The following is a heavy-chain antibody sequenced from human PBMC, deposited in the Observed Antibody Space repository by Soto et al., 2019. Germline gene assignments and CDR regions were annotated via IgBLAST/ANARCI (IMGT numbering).Heavy chain of an antibody. J-gene: IGHJ4*02. CDR2: ISYDGSNK. CDR1: GFTFSSYG. Sequence: GGSLRLSCAASGFTFSSYGMHWVRQAPGKGLEWVAVISYDGSNKYYADSVKGRFTISRDNSKNTLYLQMNSLRAEDTAVYYCAKVPGYPDDYWGQGTLVTVSS. D-gene: IGHD1-1*01. V-gene: IGHV3-30*18. CDR3: AKVPGYPDDY.